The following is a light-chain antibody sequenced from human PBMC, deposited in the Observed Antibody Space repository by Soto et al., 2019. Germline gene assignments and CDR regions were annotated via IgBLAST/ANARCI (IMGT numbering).Light chain of an antibody. J-gene: IGKJ4*01. Sequence: EIVLTQSPATLSVSPGERATLSCRASQSVSSYLAWYQHKPGQAPRLLIYDASNRATGIPARFSGSGSGTDFTLTISSLEPEDFAVYYCQQRSNWPRLTFGGGTKVKIK. CDR1: QSVSSY. V-gene: IGKV3-11*01. CDR3: QQRSNWPRLT. CDR2: DAS.